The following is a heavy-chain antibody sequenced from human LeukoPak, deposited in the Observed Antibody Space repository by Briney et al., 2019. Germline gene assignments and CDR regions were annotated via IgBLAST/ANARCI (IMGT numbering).Heavy chain of an antibody. V-gene: IGHV5-51*01. CDR2: IYPADSET. D-gene: IGHD2-8*01. Sequence: GESLKISCKGSGFILTGYWIVWVRQMPGKVLEWMGIIYPADSETTYSPSFQGQITISADRSSTTAHLQWSSLKASDTAIYYCARATCVNGICYTLYWGQGSLVTVSS. CDR3: ARATCVNGICYTLY. CDR1: GFILTGYW. J-gene: IGHJ4*02.